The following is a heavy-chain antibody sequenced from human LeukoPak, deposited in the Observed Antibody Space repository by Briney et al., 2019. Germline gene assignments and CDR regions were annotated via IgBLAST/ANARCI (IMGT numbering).Heavy chain of an antibody. Sequence: PGGSLRLSCAASEFSFSSYAMSWVRQAPGKGLEWVAGISGSGNSTYYADSVKGRFTISRDNSKNTVYLQMISLRAEDTAVYYCAKGGGSYFRRVTYYYYYMDVWGKGTTVTVSS. CDR3: AKGGGSYFRRVTYYYYYMDV. V-gene: IGHV3-23*01. D-gene: IGHD1-26*01. J-gene: IGHJ6*03. CDR1: EFSFSSYA. CDR2: ISGSGNST.